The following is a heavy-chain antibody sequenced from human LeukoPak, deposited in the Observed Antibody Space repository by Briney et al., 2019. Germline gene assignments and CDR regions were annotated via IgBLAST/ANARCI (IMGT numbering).Heavy chain of an antibody. CDR3: AKYRGGGFDY. Sequence: PGGSLTLSCAASGFSFSSYAMNWVRQAPGKGLEWVSGINESGGSIYYADSVKGRFTSPRDNSKNTLYLQMNSLRAEDTAVYYCAKYRGGGFDYWGQGTLVTVSS. CDR2: INESGGSI. J-gene: IGHJ4*02. D-gene: IGHD1-14*01. V-gene: IGHV3-23*01. CDR1: GFSFSSYA.